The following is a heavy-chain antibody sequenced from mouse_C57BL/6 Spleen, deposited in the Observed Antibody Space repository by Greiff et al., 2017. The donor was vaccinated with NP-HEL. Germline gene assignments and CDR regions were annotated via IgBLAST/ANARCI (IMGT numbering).Heavy chain of an antibody. V-gene: IGHV1-80*01. J-gene: IGHJ2*01. CDR2: IYPGDGDT. CDR1: GYAFSSYW. D-gene: IGHD1-1*01. Sequence: VQLKESGAELVKPGASVKISCKASGYAFSSYWMNWVKQRPGKGLEWIGQIYPGDGDTNYNGKFKGKATLTADKSSSTAYMQLSSLTSEDSAVYFCARRNFGYYYGSSYDYWGQGTTLTVSS. CDR3: ARRNFGYYYGSSYDY.